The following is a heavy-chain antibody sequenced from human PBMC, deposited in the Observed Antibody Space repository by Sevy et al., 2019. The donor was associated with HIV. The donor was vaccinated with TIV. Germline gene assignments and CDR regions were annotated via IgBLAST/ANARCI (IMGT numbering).Heavy chain of an antibody. CDR2: FSFGCGRI. Sequence: GGSLRLSCEASGFTFSKYSMSWVRQAPGKGLEWVSTFSFGCGRINYADSVKGRFTISRDDSKNTLYLQMNSLRADDTAVYYCAREGCTKPHDYWGQRTLVTVSS. J-gene: IGHJ4*02. CDR3: AREGCTKPHDY. CDR1: GFTFSKYS. V-gene: IGHV3-23*01. D-gene: IGHD2-8*01.